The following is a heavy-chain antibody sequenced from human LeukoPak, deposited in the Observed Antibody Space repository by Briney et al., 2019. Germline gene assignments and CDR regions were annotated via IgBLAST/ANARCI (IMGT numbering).Heavy chain of an antibody. CDR1: RYIFTNYH. J-gene: IGHJ4*02. V-gene: IGHV1-46*01. D-gene: IGHD3-22*01. CDR2: INPSGGRT. Sequence: ASVNVSCKSSRYIFTNYHMHWLRQPPGQGRDGMGIINPSGGRTSYAQKFQGRVTMTRDTSTSTVYMELSSLRSEDTAVYYCARAVPASDYYDSSGYFGYWGQGTLVTVSS. CDR3: ARAVPASDYYDSSGYFGY.